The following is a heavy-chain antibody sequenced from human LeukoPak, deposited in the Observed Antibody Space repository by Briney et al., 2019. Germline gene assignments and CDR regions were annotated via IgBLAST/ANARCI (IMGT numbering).Heavy chain of an antibody. Sequence: SETLSLTCAVYGGSFSGYYWSWIRQPPGKGLEWIGEINHSGSTNYNPSLKSRVTISVDTSKNQFSLKLSSVTAADTAVYYCAKDEGYSSGWYAGYWGQGTLVTVSS. CDR2: INHSGST. CDR1: GGSFSGYY. V-gene: IGHV4-34*01. J-gene: IGHJ4*02. CDR3: AKDEGYSSGWYAGY. D-gene: IGHD6-19*01.